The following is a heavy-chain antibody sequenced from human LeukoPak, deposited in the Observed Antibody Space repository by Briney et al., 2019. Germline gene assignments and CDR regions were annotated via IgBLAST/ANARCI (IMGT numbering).Heavy chain of an antibody. V-gene: IGHV3-33*01. Sequence: GGSLRLSCAASGFTFSDYGMHWVRQAPGKGLEWVAVIWYGGSKEYYTDSVEGRFTISRDNSKNTLFLQMNSLRVEDTAVYYCARGGFGEAAAFDYWGQGTLVTVSS. J-gene: IGHJ4*02. CDR1: GFTFSDYG. CDR3: ARGGFGEAAAFDY. D-gene: IGHD2-2*01. CDR2: IWYGGSKE.